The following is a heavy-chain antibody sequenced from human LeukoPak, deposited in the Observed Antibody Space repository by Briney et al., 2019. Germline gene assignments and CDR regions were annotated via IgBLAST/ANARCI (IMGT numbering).Heavy chain of an antibody. Sequence: GGSLRLSCAASGFTFSSYSMNWVRQAPGKGLEWVSYISGSSSTIYYADSVKGRFTISRDNSKNTLYLQMNSLRAEDTAVYYCAKSGSSWSYYYYGMDVWGQGTTVTVSS. CDR2: ISGSSSTI. V-gene: IGHV3-48*01. CDR3: AKSGSSWSYYYYGMDV. CDR1: GFTFSSYS. J-gene: IGHJ6*02. D-gene: IGHD6-13*01.